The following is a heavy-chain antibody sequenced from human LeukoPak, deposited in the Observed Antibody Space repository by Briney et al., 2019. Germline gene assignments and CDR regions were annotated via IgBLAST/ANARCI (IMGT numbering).Heavy chain of an antibody. J-gene: IGHJ4*02. D-gene: IGHD5-24*01. V-gene: IGHV3-23*01. Sequence: PGGSLRLSCAASGFTFSNYAMTWVRQAPGKGLEWVSTISGRGANTNYADSVKGRFTISRDNSKNTLYLQMNSLRAEDTAVYYCAKTRTEMAATPDDCWGQGALVTVSS. CDR1: GFTFSNYA. CDR3: AKTRTEMAATPDDC. CDR2: ISGRGANT.